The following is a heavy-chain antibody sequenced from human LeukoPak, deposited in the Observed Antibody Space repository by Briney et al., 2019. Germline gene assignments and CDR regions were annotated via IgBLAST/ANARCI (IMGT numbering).Heavy chain of an antibody. J-gene: IGHJ3*02. V-gene: IGHV3-9*01. CDR2: ISWNGGGI. CDR3: AKDSWRCSSTSCYTGDDAFDI. Sequence: GRSLRLSCAASGFTFDDYAMHWVRQAPGKGLEWVSGISWNGGGIGYADSVKGRFTISRDNAKNSLYLQMNSLRAEDTALYYCAKDSWRCSSTSCYTGDDAFDIWGQGTMVTVSS. CDR1: GFTFDDYA. D-gene: IGHD2-2*02.